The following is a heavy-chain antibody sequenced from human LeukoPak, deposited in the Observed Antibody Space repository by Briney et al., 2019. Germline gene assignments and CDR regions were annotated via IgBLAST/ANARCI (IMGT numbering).Heavy chain of an antibody. D-gene: IGHD3-22*01. V-gene: IGHV1-69*05. CDR1: GGTFSSYA. J-gene: IGHJ3*02. CDR2: IIPIFGTA. CDR3: ARDRRPYYYDSSGYYYHAAFDI. Sequence: GATVKVSCKASGGTFSSYAISWVRQAPGQGLEWMGGIIPIFGTASYAQKFQGRVTITTDESTSTAYMELSSLRSEDTAVYYCARDRRPYYYDSSGYYYHAAFDIWGQGTMVTVSS.